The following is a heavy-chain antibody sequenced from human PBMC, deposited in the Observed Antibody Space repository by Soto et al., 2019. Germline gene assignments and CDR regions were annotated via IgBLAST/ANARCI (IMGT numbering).Heavy chain of an antibody. Sequence: PVPDLIVSGKGSGNVFTSYLISWVRQMPGKGLEWMGRIDPSDSYTNYSPSFQGHVTISADKSISTAYLQWSSLKASDTAMYYCARRSGPYCSSTSCYSYNNYCYYGMDVGGQGTTVTVSS. CDR2: IDPSDSYT. CDR1: GNVFTSYL. V-gene: IGHV5-10-1*01. CDR3: ARRSGPYCSSTSCYSYNNYCYYGMDV. D-gene: IGHD2-2*01. J-gene: IGHJ6*02.